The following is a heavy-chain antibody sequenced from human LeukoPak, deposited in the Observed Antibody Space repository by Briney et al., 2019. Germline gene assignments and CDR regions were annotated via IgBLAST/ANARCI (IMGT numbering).Heavy chain of an antibody. J-gene: IGHJ4*02. CDR2: ISGSAGSK. CDR3: AKGFLGYCSSTSCYLGRPFDY. Sequence: GGSLRLSCSAAGFIFSSYAMSWVRQAPGKGLEWVSTISGSAGSKYYADSVKGRFTISRDNSKNTLYLQMNSLKAEDTAVYHCAKGFLGYCSSTSCYLGRPFDYWGQGTLVTVSS. D-gene: IGHD2-2*01. V-gene: IGHV3-23*01. CDR1: GFIFSSYA.